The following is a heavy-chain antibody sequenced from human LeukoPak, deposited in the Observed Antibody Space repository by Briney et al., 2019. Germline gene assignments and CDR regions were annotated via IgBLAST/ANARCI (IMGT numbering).Heavy chain of an antibody. CDR2: IYPDDSDT. D-gene: IGHD5-18*01. CDR3: ARPFGYSYGYDSRSDY. J-gene: IGHJ4*02. V-gene: IGHV5-51*01. CDR1: GFSFTSYW. Sequence: GESLKISCKASGFSFTSYWIGWVRQMPGKGLEWMGIIYPDDSDTRYSPSFQGQVTISADKSITTAYLQWSSLKASDTAMYYCARPFGYSYGYDSRSDYWGQGTLVTVSS.